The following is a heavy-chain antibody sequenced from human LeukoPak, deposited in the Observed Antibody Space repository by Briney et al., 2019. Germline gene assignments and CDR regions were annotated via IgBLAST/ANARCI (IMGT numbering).Heavy chain of an antibody. CDR3: AKGGGELGSGSLDY. Sequence: GGSLRLSCAASKFIFSDYGMHWVRQAPGKGLEWVAFIWYDGSDEYYADSVKGRFTISRDNSKNTLYLQMNSLTIEDTAAYYCAKGGGELGSGSLDYWGQGTLVTVSS. CDR1: KFIFSDYG. D-gene: IGHD3-10*01. V-gene: IGHV3-30*02. J-gene: IGHJ4*02. CDR2: IWYDGSDE.